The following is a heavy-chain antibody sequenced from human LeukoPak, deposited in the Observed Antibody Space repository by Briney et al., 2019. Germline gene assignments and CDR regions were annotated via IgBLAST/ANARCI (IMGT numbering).Heavy chain of an antibody. CDR3: AKLMAGYSGSWYGDYYYYYGMDV. CDR1: GFTFSSYA. J-gene: IGHJ6*02. Sequence: GGSLRLSCAASGFTFSSYAMSWVRQAPGKGLEWVLAFSGSCGSTYYADSVKGRFTISRDNSKNTLYLQMNSLRAEDTAVYYCAKLMAGYSGSWYGDYYYYYGMDVWGQGTTVTVSS. D-gene: IGHD6-13*01. CDR2: FSGSCGST. V-gene: IGHV3-23*01.